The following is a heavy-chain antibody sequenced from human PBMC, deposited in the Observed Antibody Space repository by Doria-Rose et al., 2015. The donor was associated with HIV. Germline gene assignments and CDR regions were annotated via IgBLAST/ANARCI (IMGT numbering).Heavy chain of an antibody. Sequence: YTFTSYGFSWVRQAPGQGLEWMGRITAENGNTKYAQKFQGRVTMTTDTSTSTAYMELRSLRSADTALYYCARRTDYFDYWGQGTLVTVSS. CDR1: YTFTSYG. CDR2: ITAENGNT. V-gene: IGHV1-18*01. J-gene: IGHJ4*02. CDR3: ARRTDYFDY.